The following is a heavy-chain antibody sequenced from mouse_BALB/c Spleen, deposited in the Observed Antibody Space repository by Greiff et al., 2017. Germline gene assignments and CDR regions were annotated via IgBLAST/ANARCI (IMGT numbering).Heavy chain of an antibody. V-gene: IGHV5-4*02. J-gene: IGHJ3*01. CDR2: ISDGGSYT. CDR3: ARESYYGSSPWGFAY. D-gene: IGHD1-1*01. Sequence: EVHLVESGGGLVKPGGSLKLSCAASGFTFSDYYMYWVRQTPEKRLEWVATISDGGSYTYYPDSVKGRFTISRDNAKNNLYLQMSSLKSEDTAMYYCARESYYGSSPWGFAYWGQGTLVTVSA. CDR1: GFTFSDYY.